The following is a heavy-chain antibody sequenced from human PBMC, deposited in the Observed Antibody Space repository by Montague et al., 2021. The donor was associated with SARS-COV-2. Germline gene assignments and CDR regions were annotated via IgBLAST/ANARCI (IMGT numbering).Heavy chain of an antibody. J-gene: IGHJ6*02. V-gene: IGHV4-39*07. D-gene: IGHD2-8*01. CDR2: VFYRGST. CDR1: GDSISSLHYY. Sequence: SETLSLTCTVSGDSISSLHYYWGWIRQSPGKGLEWIGNVFYRGSTYYNPSLRSRVTVSVDRSKNQVSLKLSSVTAADTAVYYCARLLRSCTNGVCRTYYYYAMDVWGQGTTVTVSS. CDR3: ARLLRSCTNGVCRTYYYYAMDV.